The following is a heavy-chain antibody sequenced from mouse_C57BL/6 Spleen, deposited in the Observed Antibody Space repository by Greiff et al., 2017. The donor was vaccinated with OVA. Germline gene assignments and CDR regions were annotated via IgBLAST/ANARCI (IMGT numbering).Heavy chain of an antibody. J-gene: IGHJ2*01. CDR2: IDPNSGGT. D-gene: IGHD2-3*01. CDR3: ATFWVYDGYGLGFDY. CDR1: GYNFTSYW. Sequence: QVQLQQSGAELVKPGASVKLSCKASGYNFTSYWMHWVKQRPGRGLEWIGRIDPNSGGTKYNEKFKSKATLTVDKTSSTAYMQLSSLTSEDSAVYYCATFWVYDGYGLGFDYWGQGTTRTVSS. V-gene: IGHV1-72*01.